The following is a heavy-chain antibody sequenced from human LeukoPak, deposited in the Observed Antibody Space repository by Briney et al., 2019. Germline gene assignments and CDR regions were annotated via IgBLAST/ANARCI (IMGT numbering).Heavy chain of an antibody. J-gene: IGHJ4*02. CDR2: INAGNGNT. CDR1: GYTFTSYA. CDR3: ARGALAYYFDY. Sequence: GESLKISCKASGYTFTSYAMRWVRQAPGQRLEWMGWINAGNGNTKYSQEFQGGVTTTRDTSASTAYMELSSLRSEDMAVYYCARGALAYYFDYWGQGTLVTVSS. V-gene: IGHV1-3*03.